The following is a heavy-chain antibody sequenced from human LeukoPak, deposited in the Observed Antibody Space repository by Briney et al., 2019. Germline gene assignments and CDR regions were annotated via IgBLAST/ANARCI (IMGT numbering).Heavy chain of an antibody. CDR3: ARGGYYGSGNDFRFDP. Sequence: SETLSLTCTVSGGSINSYYWSWIRQPPGQGLECIAYIHYTGGTNYNPSLKSRVTISVDTSKNQFSLKLSSVTAADTAIYYCARGGYYGSGNDFRFDPWGQGTLVTVSS. J-gene: IGHJ5*02. D-gene: IGHD3-10*01. CDR1: GGSINSYY. CDR2: IHYTGGT. V-gene: IGHV4-59*01.